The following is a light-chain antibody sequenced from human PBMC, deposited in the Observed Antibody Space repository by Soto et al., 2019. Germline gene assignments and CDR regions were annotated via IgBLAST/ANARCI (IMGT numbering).Light chain of an antibody. CDR1: QGITYY. Sequence: DIPMTQSPSSLSASVGDRVTITCRASQGITYYLAWYQQKPGKVPKLLIYAASTLQSGVPSRFSGGGSGADFPLTISSLQPEDVATYYCQNYNSAPLTFGGGTKVEIK. V-gene: IGKV1-27*01. J-gene: IGKJ4*01. CDR2: AAS. CDR3: QNYNSAPLT.